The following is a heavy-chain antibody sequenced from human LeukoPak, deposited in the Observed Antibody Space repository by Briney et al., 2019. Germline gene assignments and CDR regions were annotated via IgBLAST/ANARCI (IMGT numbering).Heavy chain of an antibody. CDR3: ARCGSYYVPLHCAFDI. CDR1: GGTFSSYA. V-gene: IGHV1-69*05. J-gene: IGHJ3*02. D-gene: IGHD1-26*01. CDR2: IIPIFGTA. Sequence: ASVKVSCKASGGTFSSYAIRWVRQAPGQGLEWMGGIIPIFGTANYAQKFQGRVTITRDTSASTAYMELSGLRSEDTAVYYCARCGSYYVPLHCAFDIWGQGTMVTVSS.